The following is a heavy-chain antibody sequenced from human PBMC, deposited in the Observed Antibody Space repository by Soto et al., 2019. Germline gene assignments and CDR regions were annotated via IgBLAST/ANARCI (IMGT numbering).Heavy chain of an antibody. Sequence: QVQLQESGPGLVKPSQTLSLSCNVYGFSVSSGDYYWSWIRQHAGGGLEWIGYIDRSGSTYYKPSLRGRVIMSVDTATNQIYLRLLSVTAADTAMYYCSRDSGGNSENYYGLDVWGHGTTVTVSS. V-gene: IGHV4-31*03. CDR3: SRDSGGNSENYYGLDV. CDR1: GFSVSSGDYY. CDR2: IDRSGST. J-gene: IGHJ6*02. D-gene: IGHD1-1*01.